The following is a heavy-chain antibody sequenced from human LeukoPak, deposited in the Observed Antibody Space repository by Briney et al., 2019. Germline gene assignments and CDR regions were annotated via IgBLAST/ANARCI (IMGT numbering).Heavy chain of an antibody. Sequence: SETLSLTCTVSGGSISSYYWSWIRQPPGKGLEWIGYIYYSGSTNHNPSLKSRVTISVDTSKNQFSLKLSSVTAADTAVYYCARWVARFDYWGQGTLVTVSS. CDR3: ARWVARFDY. CDR1: GGSISSYY. CDR2: IYYSGST. V-gene: IGHV4-59*01. D-gene: IGHD2-15*01. J-gene: IGHJ4*02.